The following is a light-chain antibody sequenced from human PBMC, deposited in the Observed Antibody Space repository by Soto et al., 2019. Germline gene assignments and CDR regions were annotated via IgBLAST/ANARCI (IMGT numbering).Light chain of an antibody. CDR1: QSLAARDGNIY. V-gene: IGKV2-30*01. CDR2: KVS. CDR3: MQGTHWPLT. Sequence: DVVMTQSPLSLPVTLGQPASISCRSSQSLAARDGNIYLHRFQQRPGQSPRRLIYKVSNRDSGVPDRFSGSGSGTDFTLKISRVEAEDVGVYYCMQGTHWPLTFGGGTKVDIK. J-gene: IGKJ4*01.